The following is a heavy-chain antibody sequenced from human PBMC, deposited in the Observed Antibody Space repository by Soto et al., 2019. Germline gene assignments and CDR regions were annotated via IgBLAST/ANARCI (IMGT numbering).Heavy chain of an antibody. J-gene: IGHJ6*02. CDR1: GFSLSTSGVG. CDR3: AHGSPRLRYCSSTSCYTEGYGMDV. D-gene: IGHD2-2*02. CDR2: IYWNDDK. Sequence: QITLKESGPTLVKPTQTLTLTCTFSGFSLSTSGVGVGWIRQPPGKALEWLALIYWNDDKHYSPSLKSRLTITKDTSKNQVVLTMTNMDPVDTATYYCAHGSPRLRYCSSTSCYTEGYGMDVWGQGTTVTVSS. V-gene: IGHV2-5*01.